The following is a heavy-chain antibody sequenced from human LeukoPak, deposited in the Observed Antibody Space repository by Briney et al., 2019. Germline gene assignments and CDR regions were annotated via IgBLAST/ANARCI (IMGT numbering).Heavy chain of an antibody. CDR2: IIPIFGTA. J-gene: IGHJ6*03. CDR3: ARGRYWSRNGCYPRYMDV. Sequence: SVKVSCKASGGTISSYAISWVRQAPGQGLEWMGGIIPIFGTANYAQKFQGRVTITADESTSTAYMELGSLRSEDTAVYYCARGRYWSRNGCYPRYMDVWGKGTTVTVSS. D-gene: IGHD2-2*01. CDR1: GGTISSYA. V-gene: IGHV1-69*13.